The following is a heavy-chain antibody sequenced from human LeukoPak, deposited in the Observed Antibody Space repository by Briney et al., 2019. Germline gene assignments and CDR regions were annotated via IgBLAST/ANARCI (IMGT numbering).Heavy chain of an antibody. D-gene: IGHD5-24*01. CDR1: GGSISSYY. V-gene: IGHV4-59*01. Sequence: PSETLSLTCTVSGGSISSYYWSWIRQPPGKGLEWIGYIYYSGSTNYNPSLKSRVTISVDTSKNQFSLKLSSVTAADTAVYYCARAGEMATTFVWFDPWGQGTLVTVSS. CDR3: ARAGEMATTFVWFDP. J-gene: IGHJ5*02. CDR2: IYYSGST.